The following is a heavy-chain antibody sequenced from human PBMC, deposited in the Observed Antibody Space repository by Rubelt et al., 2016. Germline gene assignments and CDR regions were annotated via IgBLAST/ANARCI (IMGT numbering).Heavy chain of an antibody. CDR2: INHSGST. CDR1: GGSFSGYY. J-gene: IGHJ2*01. Sequence: QVQLQQWGAGLLKPSETLSLTCAVYGGSFSGYYWSWIRQPPGKGLEWIGEINHSGSTNYNPSLKRRVTISVDTSKNQFPLKLSSVTAADTAVDYCARRRRYSGSSYWYFDLWGRGTLVTVSS. V-gene: IGHV4-34*01. CDR3: ARRRRYSGSSYWYFDL. D-gene: IGHD1-26*01.